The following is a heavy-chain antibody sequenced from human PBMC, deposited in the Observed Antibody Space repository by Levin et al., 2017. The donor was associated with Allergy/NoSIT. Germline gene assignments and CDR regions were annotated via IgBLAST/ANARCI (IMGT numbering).Heavy chain of an antibody. CDR1: GFTFSNYA. V-gene: IGHV3-23*01. J-gene: IGHJ4*02. Sequence: PGGSLRLSCGATGFTFSNYAMSWVRQAPGKGLEWVSTISVADTTYYVDSVKGRFTISRDNSKNTLYLQMTSLRAEDTALYYCAKELYGDYAGDLDSWGQGTLVTVSS. D-gene: IGHD4-17*01. CDR2: ISVADTT. CDR3: AKELYGDYAGDLDS.